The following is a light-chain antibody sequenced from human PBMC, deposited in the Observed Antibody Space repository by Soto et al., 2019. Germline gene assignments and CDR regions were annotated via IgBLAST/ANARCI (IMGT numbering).Light chain of an antibody. J-gene: IGKJ5*01. Sequence: DIVMTQSPLSLPVTPGEPASISCRSSQSLLHSNGYNYLDWYLQKPGQSPQLLIYEVSNRFSGVPDRFSGSGSGTDFTLEISRVEAEDVGIYYCMQSTQLPPTFGQGTRLEIK. CDR1: QSLLHSNGYNY. V-gene: IGKV2D-29*02. CDR3: MQSTQLPPT. CDR2: EVS.